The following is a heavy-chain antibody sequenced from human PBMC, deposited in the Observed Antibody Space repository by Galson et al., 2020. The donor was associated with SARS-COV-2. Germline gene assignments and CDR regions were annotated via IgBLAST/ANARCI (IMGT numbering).Heavy chain of an antibody. V-gene: IGHV3-33*01. J-gene: IGHJ1*01. CDR1: GFSFRTYG. CDR3: ARGSGLSSPPAHYYDTSVDFAEYFQD. Sequence: GESLKISCAASGFSFRTYGMHWVRQAPGKGLEWVAVTWYGGSFIYYADSVKGRFTMSRDDSTNTVYLEMNRLRADDTAIYYCARGSGLSSPPAHYYDTSVDFAEYFQDWGLGTLVTVSS. D-gene: IGHD3-22*01. CDR2: TWYGGSFI.